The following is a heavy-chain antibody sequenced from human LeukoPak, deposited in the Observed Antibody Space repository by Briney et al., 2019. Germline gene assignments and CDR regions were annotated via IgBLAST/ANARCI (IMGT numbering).Heavy chain of an antibody. CDR1: GFTLSNYW. J-gene: IGHJ3*02. CDR2: INADGSSA. CDR3: ARDAGYYSAFDI. Sequence: GGSLRLSCAASGFTLSNYWMHWVRQAPGKGLVWVSRINADGSSASYADSVKGRFTISRDNAKNTLYLQMNSLRAEDTAVYYCARDAGYYSAFDIWGQGTMVTVSS. D-gene: IGHD3-22*01. V-gene: IGHV3-74*01.